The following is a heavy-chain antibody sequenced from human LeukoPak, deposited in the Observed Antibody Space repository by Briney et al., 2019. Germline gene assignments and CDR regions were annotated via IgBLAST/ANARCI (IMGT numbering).Heavy chain of an antibody. D-gene: IGHD4-17*01. CDR3: ARARRDYGDYGVFWFDP. CDR1: GGSFSGYY. CDR2: INHSGST. V-gene: IGHV4-34*01. J-gene: IGHJ5*02. Sequence: SETLSLTCAVYGGSFSGYYWSWIRQPPGKGLEWIGEINHSGSTNYNPSLKSRVTISVDTSKNQFSLKLSSVTAADTAVYYCARARRDYGDYGVFWFDPWGQGTLVTVSS.